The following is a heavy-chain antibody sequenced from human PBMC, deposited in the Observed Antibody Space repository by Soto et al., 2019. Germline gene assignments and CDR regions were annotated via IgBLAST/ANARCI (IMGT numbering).Heavy chain of an antibody. CDR3: AKDRVLRYFDWSTHRLFDY. V-gene: IGHV3-23*01. J-gene: IGHJ4*02. CDR2: ISGSGGST. Sequence: GGSLRLSCAASGFTFSSYSMNWVRQAPGKGLEWVSAISGSGGSTYYADSVKGRFTISRDNSKNTLYLQMNSLRAEDTAVYYCAKDRVLRYFDWSTHRLFDYWGQGTLVTVSS. CDR1: GFTFSSYS. D-gene: IGHD3-9*01.